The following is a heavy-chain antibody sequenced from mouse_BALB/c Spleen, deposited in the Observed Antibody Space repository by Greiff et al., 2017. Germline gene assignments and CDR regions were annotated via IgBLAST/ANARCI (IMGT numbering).Heavy chain of an antibody. CDR2: ISDGGSYT. Sequence: EVKVVESGGGLVKPGGSLKLSCAASGFTFSDYYMYWVRQTPEKRLEWVATISDGGSYTYYPDSVKGRFTISRDNAKNNLYLQMSSLKSEDTAMYYCARDGYYYYYAMDYWGQGTSVTVSS. CDR3: ARDGYYYYYAMDY. J-gene: IGHJ4*01. V-gene: IGHV5-4*02. CDR1: GFTFSDYY. D-gene: IGHD2-3*01.